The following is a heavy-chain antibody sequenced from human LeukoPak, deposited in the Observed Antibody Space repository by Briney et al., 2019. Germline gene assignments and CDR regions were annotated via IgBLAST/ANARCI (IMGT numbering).Heavy chain of an antibody. CDR3: ARVDWFTAAGTFDD. J-gene: IGHJ4*02. Sequence: GALRLSCAASGFTFSSYSMNWVRQAPGKGLEWVSSISSSSSYIYYADSAKGRFTISTDNAKNSLYLQINSLRAEDRAVYYCARVDWFTAAGTFDDGGQGTLVTV. CDR2: ISSSSSYI. D-gene: IGHD6-13*01. CDR1: GFTFSSYS. V-gene: IGHV3-21*03.